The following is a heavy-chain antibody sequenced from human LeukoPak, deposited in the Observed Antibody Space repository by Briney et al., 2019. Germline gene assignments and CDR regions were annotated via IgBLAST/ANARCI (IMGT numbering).Heavy chain of an antibody. Sequence: GGSLRLSCAASGFTFSTYSMNSVRQAPGKGLDWVSSINSDSSTVFYADSLKGRSTMSRDNAKTSLYLQMSSLRAEDTAVYYCARELYSDQDLDCWGQGTLVTVSS. CDR2: INSDSSTV. V-gene: IGHV3-21*01. J-gene: IGHJ4*02. CDR1: GFTFSTYS. CDR3: ARELYSDQDLDC. D-gene: IGHD3-16*02.